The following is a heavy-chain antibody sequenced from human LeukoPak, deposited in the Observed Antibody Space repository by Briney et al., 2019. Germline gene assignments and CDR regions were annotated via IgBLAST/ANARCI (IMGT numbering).Heavy chain of an antibody. CDR2: IKPSGDNT. Sequence: ASVKISCKTSGYSFTSYNLHWVRQAPGQRLEWMGIIKPSGDNTNNAQKFKGRVTMTSDTSTSTVYMELSSLRSEDTAVYYCARGQTRHIAAADTAYYYYMDVWGKGTTVTVSS. CDR1: GYSFTSYN. V-gene: IGHV1-46*01. D-gene: IGHD6-13*01. CDR3: ARGQTRHIAAADTAYYYYMDV. J-gene: IGHJ6*03.